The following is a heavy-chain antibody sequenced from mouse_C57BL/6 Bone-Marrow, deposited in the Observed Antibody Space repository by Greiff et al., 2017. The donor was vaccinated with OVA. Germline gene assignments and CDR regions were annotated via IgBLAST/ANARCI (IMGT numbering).Heavy chain of an antibody. CDR3: ARPGFYAMDY. CDR1: GFTFSDYG. V-gene: IGHV5-17*01. J-gene: IGHJ4*01. Sequence: EVKLMESGGGLVKPGGSLKLSCAASGFTFSDYGMHWVRQAPEQGLEWVAYISSGSSTIYYADTVKGRFTISRDNAKNTLFLQMTSLRSEDTAMYYCARPGFYAMDYWGQGTAVTVSS. CDR2: ISSGSSTI. D-gene: IGHD4-1*01.